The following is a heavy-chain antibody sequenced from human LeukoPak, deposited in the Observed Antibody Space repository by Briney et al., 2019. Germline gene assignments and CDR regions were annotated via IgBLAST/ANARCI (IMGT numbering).Heavy chain of an antibody. Sequence: PSETLSLTCTVSGGSISSYYWSWIRQPPGKGLEWIGYIYYSGSTYYNPSLKSRVTISVDTSKNQFSLKLSSVTAADTAVYYCARTAAGTGIYYYYYMDVWGKGTTVTVSS. V-gene: IGHV4-59*12. CDR2: IYYSGST. CDR3: ARTAAGTGIYYYYYMDV. D-gene: IGHD6-13*01. J-gene: IGHJ6*03. CDR1: GGSISSYY.